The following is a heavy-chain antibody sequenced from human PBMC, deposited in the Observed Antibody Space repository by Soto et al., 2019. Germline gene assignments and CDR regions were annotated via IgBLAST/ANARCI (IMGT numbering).Heavy chain of an antibody. D-gene: IGHD2-15*01. J-gene: IGHJ4*02. Sequence: QVQLQESGPGLVKSSETLSLTCTVSGGSISSYYWSWIRQPPGKGLEWIGFISYSGSTNYNPSLKSRATKSVDTSKNQFSLKLTSVTATDTAVYFCARHYCSGGGCYYFGYWGQGTLVTVSS. CDR1: GGSISSYY. V-gene: IGHV4-59*08. CDR2: ISYSGST. CDR3: ARHYCSGGGCYYFGY.